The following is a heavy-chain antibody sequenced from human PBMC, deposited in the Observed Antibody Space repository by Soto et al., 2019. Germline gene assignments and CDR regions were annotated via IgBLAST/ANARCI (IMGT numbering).Heavy chain of an antibody. V-gene: IGHV4-34*01. CDR1: GGSVNGYY. Sequence: PSETLSLSCAVYGGSVNGYYWNWIRQPHGKGLEWIGEINHTGGTHYNPSLKSRVTMSVDTSKNQFSLRLSSVTAAATAIYYCATRITVFGLLIPPFDPWGQGTQGTVAS. CDR2: INHTGGT. J-gene: IGHJ5*02. D-gene: IGHD3-3*01. CDR3: ATRITVFGLLIPPFDP.